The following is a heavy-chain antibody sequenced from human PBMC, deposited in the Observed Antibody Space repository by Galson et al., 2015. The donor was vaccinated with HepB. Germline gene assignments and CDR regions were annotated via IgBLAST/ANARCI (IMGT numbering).Heavy chain of an antibody. V-gene: IGHV3-11*06. D-gene: IGHD4-17*01. J-gene: IGHJ4*02. CDR1: GFTFSDYF. Sequence: SLRLSCAASGFTFSDYFMTWVRQAPGQGLEWVSYIGTSSTYTKYADSVKGRFTISRDNAAHSLYLQMNSLRVEDTAVYYCARAGDGDYGLLDFWGRGTLVTVSS. CDR3: ARAGDGDYGLLDF. CDR2: IGTSSTYT.